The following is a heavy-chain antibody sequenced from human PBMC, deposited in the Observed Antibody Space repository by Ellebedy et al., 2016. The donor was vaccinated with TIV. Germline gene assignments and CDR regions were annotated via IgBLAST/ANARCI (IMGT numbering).Heavy chain of an antibody. CDR3: AKDTSSGWDH. V-gene: IGHV3-23*01. D-gene: IGHD6-19*01. CDR1: GFTFSNSA. J-gene: IGHJ4*02. Sequence: GESLKISCAASGFTFSNSALTWVRQAPGKGLEWVSTISDGGTTAYYADNVKGRFTISRDSFKNTLYLQMNSLTADDTAVYYCAKDTSSGWDHWGQGTLVTVSS. CDR2: ISDGGTTA.